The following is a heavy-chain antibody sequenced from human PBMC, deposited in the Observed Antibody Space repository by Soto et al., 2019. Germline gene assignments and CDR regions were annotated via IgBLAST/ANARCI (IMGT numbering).Heavy chain of an antibody. D-gene: IGHD5-18*01. V-gene: IGHV4-61*08. CDR3: ARIPVDTSMIYWLDP. CDR1: DGSVSSGDYY. J-gene: IGHJ5*02. Sequence: PSETLSLTCTVSDGSVSSGDYYWSWIRQPPGKGLEWIGYIYYSGNTNYNRSLRSRVIISVDTSKNLFSLKLTSVTAADTAVYYCARIPVDTSMIYWLDPWGQGTLVTVSS. CDR2: IYYSGNT.